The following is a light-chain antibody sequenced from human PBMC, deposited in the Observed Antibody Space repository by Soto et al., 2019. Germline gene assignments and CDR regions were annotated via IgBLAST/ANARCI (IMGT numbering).Light chain of an antibody. V-gene: IGKV1-33*01. CDR2: DAS. CDR1: QDVRKY. Sequence: DLQMTQSPSSLSASVGDRVTITCQASQDVRKYLSWYQQKARKAPKLLIYDASNLETGVPSRCSGSGSGTDFNFTISSLQPEDIATYYCQQRHNLPHSVGPGTKVDIK. J-gene: IGKJ3*01. CDR3: QQRHNLPHS.